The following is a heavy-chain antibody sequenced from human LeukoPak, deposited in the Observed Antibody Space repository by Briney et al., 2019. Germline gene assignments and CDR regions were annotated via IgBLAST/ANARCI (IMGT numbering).Heavy chain of an antibody. J-gene: IGHJ5*02. D-gene: IGHD1-26*01. V-gene: IGHV4-4*02. CDR2: IYHSGST. CDR1: GGSISSSNW. Sequence: SEALSLTCAVSGGSISSSNWWSWVRQPPGKGLEWIGEIYHSGSTNYNPSLKSRVTISVHKSKNQFSLKLSSVTAADTAVYYCARKATGHYNWFDPWGQGTLVTVSS. CDR3: ARKATGHYNWFDP.